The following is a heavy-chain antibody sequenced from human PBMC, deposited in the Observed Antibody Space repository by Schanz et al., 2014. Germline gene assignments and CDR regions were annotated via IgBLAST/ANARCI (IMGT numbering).Heavy chain of an antibody. CDR2: IYTDGST. CDR1: GFTVSKNY. J-gene: IGHJ4*02. Sequence: EVQLVESGGGLVQPGGSLRLSCAASGFTVSKNYMSWVRQAPGKGLEWVSIIYTDGSTYYADSVRDRFTISRDNSKNMLYLQINNLRAEDTAVYYCARGPIPIQGVPMDFWGQGTLVTVSS. V-gene: IGHV3-66*01. CDR3: ARGPIPIQGVPMDF. D-gene: IGHD3-10*01.